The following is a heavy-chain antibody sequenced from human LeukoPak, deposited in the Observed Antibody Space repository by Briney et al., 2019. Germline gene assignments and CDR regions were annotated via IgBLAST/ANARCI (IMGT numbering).Heavy chain of an antibody. CDR1: GYSISSGYY. J-gene: IGHJ5*02. Sequence: SETLSLTCTVSGYSISSGYYWGWIRQPPGKGLEWIGSIYHSGSTYYNPSLKSRVTISVDTSKNQFSLKLSSVTAADTAVYYCARGYSSGWYVPRRGSWFDPWGQGTLVTVSS. CDR2: IYHSGST. V-gene: IGHV4-38-2*02. D-gene: IGHD6-19*01. CDR3: ARGYSSGWYVPRRGSWFDP.